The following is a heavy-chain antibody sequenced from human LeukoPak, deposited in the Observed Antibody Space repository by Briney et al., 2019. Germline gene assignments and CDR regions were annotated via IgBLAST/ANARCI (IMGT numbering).Heavy chain of an antibody. D-gene: IGHD2-2*02. V-gene: IGHV3-30-3*01. CDR1: GFTFSSYA. CDR2: ISYDGSNK. Sequence: GGSLRLSCAASGFTFSSYAMHWVRQAPGKGLEWVAVISYDGSNKYYADSVKGRFTISRDNSKNTLYLQMNSLRAEDTAVYYCARGNPELYCSSTSCYRWIGNWFDPWGQGTLVTVSS. J-gene: IGHJ5*02. CDR3: ARGNPELYCSSTSCYRWIGNWFDP.